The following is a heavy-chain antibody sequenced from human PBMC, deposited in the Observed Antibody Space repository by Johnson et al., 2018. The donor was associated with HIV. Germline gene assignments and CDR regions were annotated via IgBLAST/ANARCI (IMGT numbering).Heavy chain of an antibody. CDR3: TRLNAYGDYVDPDAYDI. D-gene: IGHD4-17*01. CDR1: GFTFSGSA. V-gene: IGHV3-73*02. CDR2: IRSKANSYAT. Sequence: VQLVESGGNLVQPGGSLKLSCTASGFTFSGSAMHWVRQASGKGLEWVGRIRSKANSYATAYAASVKGRFTISRDDSKNTAYLQMDSVKIKDTAVEYCTRLNAYGDYVDPDAYDIWGQGKMVTVSS. J-gene: IGHJ3*02.